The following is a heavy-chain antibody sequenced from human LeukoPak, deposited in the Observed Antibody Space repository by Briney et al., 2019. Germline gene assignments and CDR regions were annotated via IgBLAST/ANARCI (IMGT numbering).Heavy chain of an antibody. Sequence: SETLSLTCTVSGGSISSYYWSWIRQPAGKGLEWIGRIYTSGSTNYNPSLKSRVTMSVDTSKNQFSLKLSSVTAADTAVYYCARGTIVPGYSYGHGAFDIWGQGTMVTVSS. CDR1: GGSISSYY. CDR2: IYTSGST. V-gene: IGHV4-4*07. CDR3: ARGTIVPGYSYGHGAFDI. D-gene: IGHD5-18*01. J-gene: IGHJ3*02.